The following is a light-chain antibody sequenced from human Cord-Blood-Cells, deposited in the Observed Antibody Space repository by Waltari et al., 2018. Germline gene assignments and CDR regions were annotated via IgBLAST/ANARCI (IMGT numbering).Light chain of an antibody. CDR2: GAS. J-gene: IGKJ1*01. V-gene: IGKV3-20*01. CDR3: QQYGSSPWT. Sequence: IVLTQSPGTLSLSSGERATPSCRASQSVRSSYLAWYQLKPVQAPRLLIFGASSRSTGIPGRFSGSWSGTDFTLTISSLEPEDFAVYYSQQYGSSPWTFGQGTKVEIK. CDR1: QSVRSSY.